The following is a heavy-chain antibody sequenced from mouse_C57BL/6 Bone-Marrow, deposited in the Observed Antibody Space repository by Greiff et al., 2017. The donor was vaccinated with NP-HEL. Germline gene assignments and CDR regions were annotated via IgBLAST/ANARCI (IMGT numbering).Heavy chain of an antibody. CDR1: GYTFTSYW. V-gene: IGHV1-72*01. Sequence: QVHVKQPGAELVKPGASVKLSCKASGYTFTSYWMHWVKQRPGRGLEWIGRIDPNSGGTKYNEKFKSKATLTVDKPSSTAYMQLSSLTSEDSAVYYCARSKSGQYYFDYWGQGTTLTVSS. CDR3: ARSKSGQYYFDY. D-gene: IGHD1-3*01. CDR2: IDPNSGGT. J-gene: IGHJ2*01.